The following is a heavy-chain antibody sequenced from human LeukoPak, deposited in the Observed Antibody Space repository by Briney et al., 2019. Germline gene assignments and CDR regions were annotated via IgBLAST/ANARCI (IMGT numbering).Heavy chain of an antibody. V-gene: IGHV4-39*07. CDR1: GGSISSSSYY. Sequence: SETLSLTCTVSGGSISSSSYYWGWIRQPPGKGLEWIGSIYYSGSTYYNPSLKSRVTISVDTSKNQFSLKLSSVTAADTAVYYCARGPGDSSGYYSVILYYFDYWGQGTLVTVSS. D-gene: IGHD3-22*01. CDR3: ARGPGDSSGYYSVILYYFDY. J-gene: IGHJ4*02. CDR2: IYYSGST.